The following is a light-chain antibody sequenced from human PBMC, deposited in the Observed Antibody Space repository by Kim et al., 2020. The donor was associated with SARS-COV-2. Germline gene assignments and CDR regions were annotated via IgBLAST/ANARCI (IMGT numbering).Light chain of an antibody. V-gene: IGLV3-19*01. CDR2: GKN. J-gene: IGLJ3*02. CDR1: NLESYY. Sequence: ALEQTVRLTCQEDNLESYYERCYLQTPGQSPVLVFYGKNHRPSGIPDRFSGSCSGNTACLTITAAQAEDEADYYCNSRESRAIHWMFGGGTKVTVL. CDR3: NSRESRAIHWM.